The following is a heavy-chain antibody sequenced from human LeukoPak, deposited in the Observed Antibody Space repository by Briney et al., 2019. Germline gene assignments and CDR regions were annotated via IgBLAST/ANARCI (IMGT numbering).Heavy chain of an antibody. D-gene: IGHD2-2*01. J-gene: IGHJ5*02. CDR1: GFTFSSYS. CDR2: ISSSSSTI. CDR3: ARALGDYCSSTSCYGGDNWFDP. V-gene: IGHV3-48*01. Sequence: PGGSLRLSCAASGFTFSSYSMNWVRQAPGKGLEWVSYISSSSSTIYYADSVKGRFTISRDNAKNSLYLQMNSLRAEDTAVYYCARALGDYCSSTSCYGGDNWFDPRGQGTLVTVSS.